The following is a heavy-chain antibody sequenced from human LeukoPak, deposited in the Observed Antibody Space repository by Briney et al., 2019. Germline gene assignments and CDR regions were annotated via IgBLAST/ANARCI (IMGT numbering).Heavy chain of an antibody. Sequence: RASETLSLACAVYGGSFSGYYWSWIRQPPGKGLEWIGEINHSGSTNYNPSLKSRVTISVDTSKNQFSLKLSSVTAADTAVYYCARGLGYCSSTSCYTRYYYGMDVWGQGTTVTVSS. J-gene: IGHJ6*02. CDR2: INHSGST. D-gene: IGHD2-2*02. CDR1: GGSFSGYY. CDR3: ARGLGYCSSTSCYTRYYYGMDV. V-gene: IGHV4-34*01.